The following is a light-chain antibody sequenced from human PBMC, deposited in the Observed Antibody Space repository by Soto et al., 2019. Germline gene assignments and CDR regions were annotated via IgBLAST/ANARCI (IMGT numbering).Light chain of an antibody. CDR2: DAS. J-gene: IGKJ5*01. CDR3: QQRARWPIT. V-gene: IGKV3-11*01. CDR1: QSVSSY. Sequence: EIVLTQSPTTLSLSPGERATLSCRASQSVSSYLIWYQQRPGQAPRLLISDASSRATGIPARFSGSGSETDFTLTISSLEPEDFAVYYCQQRARWPITFGQGTRLEIK.